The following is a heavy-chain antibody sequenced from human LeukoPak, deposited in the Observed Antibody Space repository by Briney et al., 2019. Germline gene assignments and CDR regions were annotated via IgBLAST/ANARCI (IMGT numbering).Heavy chain of an antibody. CDR1: GGTFSSYA. CDR3: ARELGRTSVEGDY. CDR2: IIPNLGIA. D-gene: IGHD6-19*01. J-gene: IGHJ4*02. V-gene: IGHV1-69*04. Sequence: SVKVSCKASGGTFSSYAISWVRQAPGQGLEWMGRIIPNLGIANYAQKFQGRVTITADKSTSTAYMELSSLRSEDTAVYYCARELGRTSVEGDYWGQGTLVTVSS.